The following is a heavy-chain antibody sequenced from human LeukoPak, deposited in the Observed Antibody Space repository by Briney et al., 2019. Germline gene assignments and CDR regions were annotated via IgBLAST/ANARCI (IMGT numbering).Heavy chain of an antibody. CDR3: ARDWSSGWYGYAFDI. CDR1: GFTFSTYS. V-gene: IGHV3-21*01. Sequence: GGSLRLSCAASGFTFSTYSMNWVRQAPGKGLEWVSSISSSSSYIYYADSVKGRFTISRDNAKNSLYLQMNSLRAEDTAVYYCARDWSSGWYGYAFDIWGQGTMVTVSS. CDR2: ISSSSSYI. J-gene: IGHJ3*02. D-gene: IGHD6-19*01.